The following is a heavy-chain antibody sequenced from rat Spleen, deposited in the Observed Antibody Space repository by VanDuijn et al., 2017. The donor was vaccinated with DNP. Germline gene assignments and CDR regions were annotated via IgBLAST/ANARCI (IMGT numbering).Heavy chain of an antibody. Sequence: EVQLVESGGDLVQPGRSLKLSCVASGFTFNNYWMTWIRQVPGKGLEWVASITSGGGSTFYPDSVKGRFTISRDNTKNTLYLQMNSLRSEETATYYCAREQGEGGQGVMVTVSS. V-gene: IGHV5-31*01. J-gene: IGHJ2*01. CDR1: GFTFNNYW. D-gene: IGHD1-11*01. CDR3: AREQGE. CDR2: ITSGGGST.